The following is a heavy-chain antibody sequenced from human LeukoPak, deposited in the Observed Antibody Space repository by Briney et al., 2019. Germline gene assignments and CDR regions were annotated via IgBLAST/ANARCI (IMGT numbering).Heavy chain of an antibody. D-gene: IGHD2/OR15-2a*01. V-gene: IGHV4-34*01. CDR2: INHSGST. Sequence: SETLSLTCAVYGGSFSGYYWSWIRQPPGKGLEWIGEINHSGSTNYNPSLKSRVTISVDTSKNQFSLKLSSVTAADTAVYYCARGYFRGAFDIWGQGTMVTVSS. J-gene: IGHJ3*02. CDR3: ARGYFRGAFDI. CDR1: GGSFSGYY.